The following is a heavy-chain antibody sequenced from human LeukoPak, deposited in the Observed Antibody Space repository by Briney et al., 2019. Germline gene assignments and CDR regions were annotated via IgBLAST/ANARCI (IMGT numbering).Heavy chain of an antibody. J-gene: IGHJ3*01. CDR3: AKDRSSTLEDAFDF. Sequence: PGRSLRLSHAASGFTFGDYAMHWVRQTPGKGLEWVSDIDWNSRNMVYADSVKGRFTISRDNAKNSLYLQMSSLRAEDMALYYCAKDRSSTLEDAFDFWGQGTMVTVSS. CDR1: GFTFGDYA. D-gene: IGHD2-2*01. CDR2: IDWNSRNM. V-gene: IGHV3-9*03.